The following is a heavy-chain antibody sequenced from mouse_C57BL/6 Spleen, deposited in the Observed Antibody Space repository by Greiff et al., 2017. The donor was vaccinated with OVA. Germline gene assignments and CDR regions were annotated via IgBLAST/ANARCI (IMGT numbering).Heavy chain of an antibody. Sequence: VQLQQSGPELVKPGASVKLSCKASGYAFSSSWMNWVKQRPGQGLEWIGRIYPGDGDTNYNGKFKGKATLTADKSSSTAYMQLSSLTSEDSAVYFCARPYEYDGWFAYWGQGTLVTVSA. CDR3: ARPYEYDGWFAY. V-gene: IGHV1-82*01. D-gene: IGHD2-4*01. J-gene: IGHJ3*01. CDR1: GYAFSSSW. CDR2: IYPGDGDT.